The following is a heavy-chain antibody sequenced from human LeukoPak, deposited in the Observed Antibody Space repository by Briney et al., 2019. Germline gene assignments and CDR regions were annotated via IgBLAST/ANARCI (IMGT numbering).Heavy chain of an antibody. V-gene: IGHV3-23*01. D-gene: IGHD5-12*01. Sequence: GGFLRLSCAASGFTFSSYAMSWVRQAPGKGLEWVSAISGRGGSTYYADSAKGRFTISRDNSKNTLYLQMNSLRAEDTAVYYCAKKQGGIIVATTLHYYYGMDVWGQGTTVTVSS. J-gene: IGHJ6*02. CDR1: GFTFSSYA. CDR3: AKKQGGIIVATTLHYYYGMDV. CDR2: ISGRGGST.